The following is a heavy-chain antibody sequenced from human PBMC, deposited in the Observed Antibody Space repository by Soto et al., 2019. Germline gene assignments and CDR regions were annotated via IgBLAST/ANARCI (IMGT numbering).Heavy chain of an antibody. J-gene: IGHJ6*02. CDR3: ARDMAGYSGYDPGNYYYYYGMDV. D-gene: IGHD5-12*01. V-gene: IGHV1-2*04. CDR2: INPNSGGT. Sequence: VASVKVSCKASGYTFTGYYMHWVGQAPGQGLEWMGWINPNSGGTNYAQKFQGWVTMTRDTSISTAYMELSRLRSDDTAVYYCARDMAGYSGYDPGNYYYYYGMDVWGQGTTVTVSS. CDR1: GYTFTGYY.